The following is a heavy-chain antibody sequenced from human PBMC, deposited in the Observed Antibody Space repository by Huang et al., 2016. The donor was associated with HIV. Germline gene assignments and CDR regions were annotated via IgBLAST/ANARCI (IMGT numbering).Heavy chain of an antibody. CDR1: GFTFGSFG. J-gene: IGHJ4*02. CDR3: AKDLTYTFGRHFDY. CDR2: IRYDGNNY. V-gene: IGHV3-30*02. D-gene: IGHD3-3*01. Sequence: QVQLVESGGGVVQPGGSLRLSCTASGFTFGSFGMHWVRPGPGKGLEWVACIRYDGNNYYYADSVRGRFTISRDNSKDTLYLQMNRLRPDDSAVYYCAKDLTYTFGRHFDYWGRGTLVTVSS.